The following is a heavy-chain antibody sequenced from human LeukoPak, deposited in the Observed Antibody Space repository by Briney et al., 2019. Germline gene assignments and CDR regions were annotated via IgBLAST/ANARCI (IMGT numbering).Heavy chain of an antibody. CDR2: INPNSGDT. V-gene: IGHV1-2*02. Sequence: ASVKVSCKASGYTFTGYYLHWIRRAPGQGLEWMGWINPNSGDTIYAQKFQGRVTITRDTSIVTTYMDLTSLRSDDTAVYYCARVNSPGGEYSYDSSGYWYYFDYWGQGTLVTVSS. CDR3: ARVNSPGGEYSYDSSGYWYYFDY. J-gene: IGHJ4*02. CDR1: GYTFTGYY. D-gene: IGHD3-22*01.